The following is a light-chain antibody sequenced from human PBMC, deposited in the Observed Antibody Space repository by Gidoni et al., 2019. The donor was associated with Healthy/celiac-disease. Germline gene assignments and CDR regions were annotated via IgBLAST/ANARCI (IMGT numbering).Light chain of an antibody. J-gene: IGKJ2*01. CDR1: QSVSSSY. CDR2: GAS. Sequence: EFVLTQSPGTLSLSPGERATLSCRARQSVSSSYLAWYQQKPGQAPRLLIYGASSRATGIPDRFSGSGSGTDFTLTISRLEPEDFAVYYCQQYGSSPYTFXQXTKLEIK. V-gene: IGKV3-20*01. CDR3: QQYGSSPYT.